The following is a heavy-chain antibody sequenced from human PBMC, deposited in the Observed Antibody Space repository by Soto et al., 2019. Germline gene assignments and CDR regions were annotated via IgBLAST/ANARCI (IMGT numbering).Heavy chain of an antibody. CDR2: ISATGATT. CDR3: AKGRKSTEKDIAVMLAAASSIQH. Sequence: GGSLRLSCVASGFTFSDYAMTWVRQAPGKGLEWVSVISATGATTYYADSVRGRFTISRDNSKNTLNLQMNDLRVEDTAVIYCAKGRKSTEKDIAVMLAAASSIQHWGQGTLVTVSS. V-gene: IGHV3-23*01. J-gene: IGHJ1*01. D-gene: IGHD2-15*01. CDR1: GFTFSDYA.